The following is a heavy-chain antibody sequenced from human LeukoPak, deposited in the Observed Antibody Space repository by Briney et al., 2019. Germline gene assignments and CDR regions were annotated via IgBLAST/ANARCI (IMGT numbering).Heavy chain of an antibody. V-gene: IGHV1-46*04. J-gene: IGHJ5*02. CDR3: ARGKEGSGWYGGWFDP. CDR1: GYTFTRYY. D-gene: IGHD6-19*01. Sequence: ASVKVSCKASGYTFTRYYMHWVRQAPGQGLEWMGIINPSGGTTSYAQKLQGRVTMTRDTSTTTVYMELSSQRFEDTAVYYCARGKEGSGWYGGWFDPWGQGTLVTVSS. CDR2: INPSGGTT.